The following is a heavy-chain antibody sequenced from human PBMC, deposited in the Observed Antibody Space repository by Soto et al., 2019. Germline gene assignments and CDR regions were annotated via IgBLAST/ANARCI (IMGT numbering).Heavy chain of an antibody. J-gene: IGHJ4*02. CDR1: GYTLTRFD. CDR2: MNPNSGNT. V-gene: IGHV1-8*01. CDR3: ARSIVVVTALDY. D-gene: IGHD2-21*02. Sequence: ASVKGSCQASGYTLTRFDINRGRQATGQGLEWMGWMNPNSGNTGYAQKFQGRVTMTRNTSISTAYMELSSLRSEDTAVYYCARSIVVVTALDYWGQGTLVTVSS.